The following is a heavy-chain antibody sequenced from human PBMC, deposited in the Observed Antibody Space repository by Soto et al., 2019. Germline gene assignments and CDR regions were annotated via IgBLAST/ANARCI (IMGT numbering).Heavy chain of an antibody. J-gene: IGHJ6*02. V-gene: IGHV1-69*13. CDR2: IIPIFGTA. Sequence: ASVKVSFKAAGCTFSSYSISWVSPAPGQLLEVMGVIIPIFGTANYAHKFQGRVTITADESTSTAYMELSSLRSEDTAVYYCARGWYSSYGMDVWAQWTTVTVS. D-gene: IGHD6-19*01. CDR1: GCTFSSYS. CDR3: ARGWYSSYGMDV.